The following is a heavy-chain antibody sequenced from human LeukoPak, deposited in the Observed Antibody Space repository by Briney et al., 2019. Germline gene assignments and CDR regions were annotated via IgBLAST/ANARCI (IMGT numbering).Heavy chain of an antibody. V-gene: IGHV1-2*02. Sequence: ASVKVSCKASGYTFTGYYMHWVRQAPGQGLEWMGWINPNSGGTNYAQKFQGRVTMTRDTSISTAYMELSRLRSDDTAVYYCARDSSGWYPLFDIWGQGTMVTVSS. J-gene: IGHJ3*02. D-gene: IGHD6-19*01. CDR3: ARDSSGWYPLFDI. CDR2: INPNSGGT. CDR1: GYTFTGYY.